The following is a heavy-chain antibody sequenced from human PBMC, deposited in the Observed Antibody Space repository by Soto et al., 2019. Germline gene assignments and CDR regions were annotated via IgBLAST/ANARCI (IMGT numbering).Heavy chain of an antibody. V-gene: IGHV1-18*01. CDR2: ISAYNGNT. Sequence: QVQLVQSGAEVKKPGASVKVSCNASGYTFTSYGISWVRQAPGQGLEWMGWISAYNGNTNYAHKLQGRVTMTTDTSTSTAYMELRSLRSDDTAVYYCAMDKYSPPYYYYYGMDVWGQGTTVTVSS. J-gene: IGHJ6*02. D-gene: IGHD5-18*01. CDR3: AMDKYSPPYYYYYGMDV. CDR1: GYTFTSYG.